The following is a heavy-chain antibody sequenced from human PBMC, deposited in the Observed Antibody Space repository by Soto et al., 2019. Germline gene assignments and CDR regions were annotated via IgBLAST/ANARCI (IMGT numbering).Heavy chain of an antibody. Sequence: QVQLQQWGAGLLKPSETLSLTCVVYGGSFSGYNWRWVRQSPGKGLEWLGEISHAGVTNHNPSLESRVTTSLDTSKKQFSLKLNSVTAADTAVYYCARGGEWFAADCWGPGTLVTVSS. CDR3: ARGGEWFAADC. V-gene: IGHV4-34*02. CDR1: GGSFSGYN. J-gene: IGHJ4*02. D-gene: IGHD3-3*01. CDR2: ISHAGVT.